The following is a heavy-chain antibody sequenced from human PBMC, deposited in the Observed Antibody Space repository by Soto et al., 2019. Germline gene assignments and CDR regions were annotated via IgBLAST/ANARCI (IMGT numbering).Heavy chain of an antibody. Sequence: SETLSLTCTVSGASITFGGYSWSWIRHTPGKGLEWIGYINHLETTFYNPSFESRLALSIDRAKNQFSLKLHSMSAADRAVYFCARGRGSDCCEYWGKGILVIVSS. V-gene: IGHV4-30-2*01. CDR2: INHLETT. CDR1: GASITFGGYS. CDR3: ARGRGSDCCEY. J-gene: IGHJ4*02. D-gene: IGHD1-26*01.